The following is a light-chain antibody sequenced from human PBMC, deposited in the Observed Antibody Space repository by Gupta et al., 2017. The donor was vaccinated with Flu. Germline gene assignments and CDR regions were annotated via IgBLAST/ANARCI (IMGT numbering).Light chain of an antibody. J-gene: IGKJ3*01. CDR3: QHSGT. CDR2: AAS. V-gene: IGKV1-39*01. CDR1: QTISSY. Sequence: DIQMAQSPSSLSASIGDRVTITCRTSQTISSYLNWYQQKPGKAPKVLIYAASVLQSGVPARFSGSGSGTDFTRTSSSLQPEDFETYYCQHSGTFGHGTKVDI.